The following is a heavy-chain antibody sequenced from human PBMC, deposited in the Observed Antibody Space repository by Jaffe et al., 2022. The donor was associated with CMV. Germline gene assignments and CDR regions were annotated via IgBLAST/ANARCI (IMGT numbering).Heavy chain of an antibody. CDR3: ARGGGVIDNYYYYGMDV. J-gene: IGHJ6*02. CDR1: GYTFTSYY. CDR2: INPSGGST. Sequence: QVQLVQSGAEVKKPGASVKVSCKASGYTFTSYYMHWVRQAPGQGLEWMGIINPSGGSTSYAQKFQGRVTMTRDTSTSTVYMELSSLRSEDTAVYYCARGGGVIDNYYYYGMDVWGQGTTVTVSS. D-gene: IGHD3-16*01. V-gene: IGHV1-46*01.